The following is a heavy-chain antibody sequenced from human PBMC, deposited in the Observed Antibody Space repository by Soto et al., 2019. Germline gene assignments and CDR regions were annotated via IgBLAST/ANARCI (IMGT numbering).Heavy chain of an antibody. V-gene: IGHV1-2*02. CDR2: INPNSGAT. Sequence: ASVKVSCKASGYTFTDYYIYWLRQAPGHGLEWMGWINPNSGATNYAHNFQGRVTMARDTSIRAAYMELSRLSSDDTAAYYCAKDQGGYMVSGMDVWGQGTTVTVSS. D-gene: IGHD2-2*02. CDR3: AKDQGGYMVSGMDV. J-gene: IGHJ6*02. CDR1: GYTFTDYY.